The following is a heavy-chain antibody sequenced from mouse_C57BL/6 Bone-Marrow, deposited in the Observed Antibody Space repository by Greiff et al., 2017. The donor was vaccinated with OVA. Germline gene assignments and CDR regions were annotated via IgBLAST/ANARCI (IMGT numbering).Heavy chain of an antibody. Sequence: EVKLVESGGDLVKPGGSLKLSCAASGFTFSSYGMSWVRQTPDKRLEWVATISSGGSYTYYPDSVKGRFTISRDNAKNTLYLQMSSLKSEDTAMYYCARHPHGGSSDWGQGTTLTVSS. CDR2: ISSGGSYT. CDR3: ARHPHGGSSD. V-gene: IGHV5-6*01. J-gene: IGHJ2*01. CDR1: GFTFSSYG. D-gene: IGHD1-1*01.